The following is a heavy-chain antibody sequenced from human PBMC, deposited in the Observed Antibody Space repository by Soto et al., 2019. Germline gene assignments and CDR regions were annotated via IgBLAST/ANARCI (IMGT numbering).Heavy chain of an antibody. J-gene: IGHJ4*02. D-gene: IGHD4-17*01. Sequence: GGSLRLSCAASGFTFDDYAMHWVRQAPGKGLEWVSGISWNSGSIGYADSVKGRFTISRDNAKNSLYLQMNSLRAEDTALYYCAAGGGDYDFDYWGQGTLVTVSS. CDR3: AAGGGDYDFDY. CDR2: ISWNSGSI. CDR1: GFTFDDYA. V-gene: IGHV3-9*01.